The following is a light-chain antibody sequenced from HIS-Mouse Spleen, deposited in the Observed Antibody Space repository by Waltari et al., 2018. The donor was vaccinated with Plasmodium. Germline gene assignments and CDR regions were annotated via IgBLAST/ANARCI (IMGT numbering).Light chain of an antibody. V-gene: IGLV3-10*01. CDR3: YSTDSSGNHRV. Sequence: SYELTQPPSVSVSQGQTARITCSGDALPKKYAYWYQQKSGQAPVLVRYEDSKRPSGIPERFSGSSSGTMATLTISGAQVEDEADYYCYSTDSSGNHRVFGGGTKLTVL. CDR2: EDS. CDR1: ALPKKY. J-gene: IGLJ3*02.